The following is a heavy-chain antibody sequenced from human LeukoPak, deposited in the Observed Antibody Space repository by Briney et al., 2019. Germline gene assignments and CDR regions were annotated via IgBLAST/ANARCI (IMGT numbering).Heavy chain of an antibody. J-gene: IGHJ3*02. CDR2: ISYDGSNK. Sequence: GRSLRLSCAASGFAFSSYAMHWVRQAPGKGLEWVAVISYDGSNKYYADSVKGRFTISRDNSKNTLYLQMNSLRAEDTAVYYCAAQDGFDIWGQGTMVTVSS. CDR1: GFAFSSYA. CDR3: AAQDGFDI. V-gene: IGHV3-30-3*01.